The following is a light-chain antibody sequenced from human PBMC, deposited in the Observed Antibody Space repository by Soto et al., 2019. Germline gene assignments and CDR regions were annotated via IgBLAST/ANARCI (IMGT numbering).Light chain of an antibody. V-gene: IGKV3-20*01. J-gene: IGKJ4*01. Sequence: EIVLTQSPGTLSLSPGDRAALSCRTTQILNGGSLAWYQVKPGQAPRLLMYDSSIRAAGVPNRFSGSGSGTDFTLTNSRLETEDFAVYYCQLYGSSPELTFGGGTKVEIK. CDR3: QLYGSSPELT. CDR2: DSS. CDR1: QILNGGS.